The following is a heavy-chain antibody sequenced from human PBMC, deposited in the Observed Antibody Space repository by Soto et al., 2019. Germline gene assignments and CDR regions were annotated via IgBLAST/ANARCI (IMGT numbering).Heavy chain of an antibody. D-gene: IGHD3-22*01. V-gene: IGHV4-31*03. CDR3: ARDPTYYYDSSGPTARGGMDV. Sequence: SETLSLTCTVSGGSISSGGYYWSWIRQHPGKGLEWIGYIYYSGSTYYNPSLKSRVTISVDTSKNQFSLKLSSVTAADTAVYYCARDPTYYYDSSGPTARGGMDVWGQGTTVPSP. CDR2: IYYSGST. J-gene: IGHJ6*02. CDR1: GGSISSGGYY.